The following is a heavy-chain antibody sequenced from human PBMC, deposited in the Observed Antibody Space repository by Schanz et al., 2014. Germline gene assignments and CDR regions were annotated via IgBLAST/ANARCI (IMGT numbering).Heavy chain of an antibody. Sequence: EVQLVESGGDLVQPGGSLRLSCSASGFTFSTFAMHWVRQAPGKGLEWVSAISGSGGSTYYADSVKGRFTISRDNSKNTLYLQMNSLRAEDTAVYYCAKTPREYCNYDNCPNWFDSWGQGTLVTASS. CDR1: GFTFSTFA. J-gene: IGHJ5*01. V-gene: IGHV3-23*04. CDR3: AKTPREYCNYDNCPNWFDS. CDR2: ISGSGGST. D-gene: IGHD2-15*01.